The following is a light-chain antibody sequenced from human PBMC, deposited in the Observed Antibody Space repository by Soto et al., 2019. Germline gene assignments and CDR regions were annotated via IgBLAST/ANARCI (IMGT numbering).Light chain of an antibody. CDR3: SSYTSSSTRV. CDR2: DVS. J-gene: IGLJ1*01. CDR1: SSDVGGYNY. Sequence: QSALTQPASVSGSPGQSITISCTGTSSDVGGYNYVSWYQQHPGKAPKLMIYDVSGRPSGVSNRFSGSKSGNTASLAISGLQAEDEADYYCSSYTSSSTRVFGTGTKLTVL. V-gene: IGLV2-14*01.